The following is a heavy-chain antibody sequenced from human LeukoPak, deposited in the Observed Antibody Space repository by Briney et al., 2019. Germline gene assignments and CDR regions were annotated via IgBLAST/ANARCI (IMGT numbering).Heavy chain of an antibody. V-gene: IGHV4-61*08. D-gene: IGHD3-22*01. Sequence: SGTLSLTCTVSGGSISCGDYYWSWIRQPPGKGLEWIGYIFYSGSTNYNPSLKSRVTISVDTSKNQFSLKLSSVTAADTAVYYCARGLPLFGSSYYYWFDPWGQGTLVTVSS. CDR2: IFYSGST. J-gene: IGHJ5*02. CDR1: GGSISCGDYY. CDR3: ARGLPLFGSSYYYWFDP.